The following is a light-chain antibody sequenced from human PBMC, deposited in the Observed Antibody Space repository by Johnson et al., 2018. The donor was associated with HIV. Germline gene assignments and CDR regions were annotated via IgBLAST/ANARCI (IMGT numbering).Light chain of an antibody. J-gene: IGLJ1*01. V-gene: IGLV1-51*02. CDR1: SSNIENNF. CDR2: EDN. CDR3: GTWNLSLNIEYS. Sequence: QSVLTQPPSVSAAPGQKVTVSCSGSSSNIENNFVSWYQQLPGTAPKLLIYEDNKRPSGIPDRFSGSKSGTSATLGITGLQTGDEADYYCGTWNLSLNIEYSFGPGTKVTVL.